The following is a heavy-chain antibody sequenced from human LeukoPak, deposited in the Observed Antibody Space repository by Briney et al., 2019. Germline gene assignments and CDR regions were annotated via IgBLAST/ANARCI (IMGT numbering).Heavy chain of an antibody. Sequence: NPLETLSLTCAVYGGSFSGYYWSWIRQPPGKGLEWIGEINHSGSTKYNPSLKSRVTMSVDTSKNQFSLNLSSVTAADTAVYYCARVSNYGAYNYYYMDVWGKGTTVTVSS. V-gene: IGHV4-34*01. J-gene: IGHJ6*03. CDR3: ARVSNYGAYNYYYMDV. CDR1: GGSFSGYY. CDR2: INHSGST. D-gene: IGHD4-11*01.